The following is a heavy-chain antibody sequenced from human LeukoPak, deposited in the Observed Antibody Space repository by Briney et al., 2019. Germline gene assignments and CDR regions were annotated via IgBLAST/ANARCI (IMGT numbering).Heavy chain of an antibody. CDR3: ARDRGSSGWFDY. D-gene: IGHD6-19*01. CDR2: IYTSGST. J-gene: IGHJ4*02. V-gene: IGHV4-61*09. Sequence: SQTLSLTCTVSGGSISSGSYYWSWLRQPAGKGLEWIGHIYTSGSTNYNPSLKSRVTISVDTSKNQFSLKLSSVTAADTAVYYCARDRGSSGWFDYWGQGTLVTVSS. CDR1: GGSISSGSYY.